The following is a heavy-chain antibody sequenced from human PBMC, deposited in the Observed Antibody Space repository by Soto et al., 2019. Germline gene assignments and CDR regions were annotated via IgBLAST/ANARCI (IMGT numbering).Heavy chain of an antibody. D-gene: IGHD6-13*01. CDR1: GGSFSGYY. V-gene: IGHV4-34*01. J-gene: IGHJ6*02. Sequence: SETLSLTCAVYGGSFSGYYWSWIRQPPGKGLEWIGEINHSGSTNYNPSLKSRVTISVDTSKNQFSLKLSSVTAADTAVYYCARAVYEAAGKGRYCYYGMDDCCEVNMVTV. CDR2: INHSGST. CDR3: ARAVYEAAGKGRYCYYGMDD.